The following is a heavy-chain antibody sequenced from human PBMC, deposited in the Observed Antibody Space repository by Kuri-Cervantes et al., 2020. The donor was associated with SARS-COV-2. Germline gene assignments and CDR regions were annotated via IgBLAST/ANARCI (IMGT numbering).Heavy chain of an antibody. V-gene: IGHV1-2*02. D-gene: IGHD7-27*01. Sequence: ASVKVSCKASGYTFTGYYMHWVRQAPGQGLEWMGWINPNSGGTNYAQKFQGRVTMTRDTSVSTAYMELSRLRSDDTAVYYCARDLAWGGYYMDVWGKGTTVTVSS. CDR3: ARDLAWGGYYMDV. CDR2: INPNSGGT. CDR1: GYTFTGYY. J-gene: IGHJ6*03.